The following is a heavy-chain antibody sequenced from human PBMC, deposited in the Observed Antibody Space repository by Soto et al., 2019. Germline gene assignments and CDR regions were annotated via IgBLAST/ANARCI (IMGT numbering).Heavy chain of an antibody. J-gene: IGHJ6*02. CDR1: GFTFSSYG. Sequence: GGSLRLSCAASGFTFSSYGMHWVRQAPGKGLEWVAVISYDGSNKYYADSVKGRFTISRDNSKNTLYLQMNSLRAEDTAVYYCAKSFVPGLSSINGMDVWGQGTTVTVSS. CDR2: ISYDGSNK. V-gene: IGHV3-30*18. CDR3: AKSFVPGLSSINGMDV. D-gene: IGHD2-8*01.